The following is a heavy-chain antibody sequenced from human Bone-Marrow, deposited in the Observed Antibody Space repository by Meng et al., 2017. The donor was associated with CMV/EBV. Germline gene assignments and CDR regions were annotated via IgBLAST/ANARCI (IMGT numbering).Heavy chain of an antibody. CDR1: GFTFSSYS. D-gene: IGHD2-2*01. J-gene: IGHJ6*02. CDR2: ISSSSSYI. Sequence: GGSLRLSCAASGFTFSSYSMNWVRQAPGKGLEWVSSISSSSSYIYYADSVKGRFTISRDNAKKSLYLQMKSLRAEDTAVYYCVRGCSTSCYYGKDVWGQRTTVTVSS. CDR3: VRGCSTSCYYGKDV. V-gene: IGHV3-21*01.